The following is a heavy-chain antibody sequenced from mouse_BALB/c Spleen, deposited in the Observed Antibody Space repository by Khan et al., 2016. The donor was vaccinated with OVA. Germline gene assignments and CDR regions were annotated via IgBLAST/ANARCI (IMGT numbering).Heavy chain of an antibody. Sequence: VQLQQSGAELVRPGVSVKISCKGSGYTFTDYAMHWVKQSHAKSLEWIGVISTYYGDASYNQKFKGKATMTVDKSSSTAYMELARLTSEDSAIYDCVSGCGNSRFAYWGQGTLVTVSA. CDR3: VSGCGNSRFAY. CDR1: GYTFTDYA. CDR2: ISTYYGDA. D-gene: IGHD2-1*01. V-gene: IGHV1S137*01. J-gene: IGHJ3*01.